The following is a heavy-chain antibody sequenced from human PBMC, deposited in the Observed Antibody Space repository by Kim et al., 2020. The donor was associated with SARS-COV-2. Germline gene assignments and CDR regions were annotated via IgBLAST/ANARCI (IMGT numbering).Heavy chain of an antibody. J-gene: IGHJ6*02. CDR2: ISGSGGST. Sequence: GGSLRLSCAASGFTFSSYAMSWVRQAPGKGLEWVSAISGSGGSTYYADSVKGRFTISRDNSKNTLYLQMNSLRAEDTAVYYCAKLESIAAAYYYYYGMDVWGQGTMVTVSS. D-gene: IGHD6-13*01. CDR1: GFTFSSYA. CDR3: AKLESIAAAYYYYYGMDV. V-gene: IGHV3-23*01.